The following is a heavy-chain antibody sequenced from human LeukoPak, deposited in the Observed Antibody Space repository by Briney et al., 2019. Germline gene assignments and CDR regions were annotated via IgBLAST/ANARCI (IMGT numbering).Heavy chain of an antibody. CDR3: AGGSGYLITS. V-gene: IGHV3-7*01. J-gene: IGHJ5*02. D-gene: IGHD3-9*01. CDR1: GFSFRSYW. CDR2: IKQDGSEK. Sequence: PGGSLRLSCAATGFSFRSYWMNWVRPAPGKGLEWLAIIKQDGSEKHYKGSVEGRFTISRDNAKNSLHLQMNSLRAEDTAVYYCAGGSGYLITSWGQGTLVTVSS.